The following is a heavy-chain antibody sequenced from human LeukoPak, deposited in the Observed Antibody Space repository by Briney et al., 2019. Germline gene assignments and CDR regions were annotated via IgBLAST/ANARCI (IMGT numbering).Heavy chain of an antibody. CDR3: TRGVLLLERGAFDI. J-gene: IGHJ3*02. CDR1: GYTLTDYH. CDR2: ITPKSGGT. D-gene: IGHD1-1*01. Sequence: ASVKVSCQSSGYTLTDYHIHGVRQAPGQGLEWMGWITPKSGGTNYAQKFQGRVTMTRHTSISTVYMGLSGLRSDDTAVYYCTRGVLLLERGAFDIWGQGTMVTVSS. V-gene: IGHV1-2*02.